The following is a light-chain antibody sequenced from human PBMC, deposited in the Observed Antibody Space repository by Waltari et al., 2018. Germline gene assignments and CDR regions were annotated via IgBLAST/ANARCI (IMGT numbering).Light chain of an antibody. CDR2: WAA. CDR3: QQYYSTPYT. Sequence: DIVMTQSPDSLAVSLGERATINCKSSQSVLYSSNNNNYLAWYQQKPGRSPKLLIYWAATRESGVPYRVSGSGSGADFTLTISTLQAEDVAVYYCQQYYSTPYTFGQGTRLEIK. V-gene: IGKV4-1*01. CDR1: QSVLYSSNNNNY. J-gene: IGKJ2*01.